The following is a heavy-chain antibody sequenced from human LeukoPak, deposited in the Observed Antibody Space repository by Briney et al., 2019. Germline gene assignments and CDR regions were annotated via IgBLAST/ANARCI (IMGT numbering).Heavy chain of an antibody. V-gene: IGHV3-48*03. CDR3: ARDPDDFWSGLLDYYYGMDV. D-gene: IGHD3-3*01. Sequence: GGSLRLSCVVSGFTFSNYEMNWVRQAPGKGLEWVSYISSSGSTTYYADSVKGRFTISRDNAKNSLYLQMNSLRADDTAVYYCARDPDDFWSGLLDYYYGMDVWGQGTTVTVSS. CDR1: GFTFSNYE. CDR2: ISSSGSTT. J-gene: IGHJ6*02.